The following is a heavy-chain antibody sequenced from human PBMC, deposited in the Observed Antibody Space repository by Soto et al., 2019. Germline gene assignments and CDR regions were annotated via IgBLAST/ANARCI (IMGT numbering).Heavy chain of an antibody. J-gene: IGHJ4*02. V-gene: IGHV4-30-4*01. CDR2: IYYSGST. CDR1: GYSISSGDVS. CDR3: ARGYYSASGTYYHPGE. Sequence: QVQLQESGPGLVKPSQTLSLTCTVSGYSISSGDVSWSWIRQPPGKGLEWIGYIYYSGSTYYNPSLRSRVTISIDTSKNQFSLELSSVTAAYTAVYYCARGYYSASGTYYHPGEWGQGTLVTVSS. D-gene: IGHD3-10*01.